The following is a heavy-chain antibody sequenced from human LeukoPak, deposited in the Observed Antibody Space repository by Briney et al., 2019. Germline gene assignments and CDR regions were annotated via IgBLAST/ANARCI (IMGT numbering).Heavy chain of an antibody. Sequence: ASVKVSCKASGYTFTSYGISWVRQAPGQGLESMGWISACNGNTNYAQKLQGRVTMTTDTSTSTAYMELRSLRSDDTAVYYCARLGATVVNDAFDIWGQGTMVTVSS. CDR3: ARLGATVVNDAFDI. CDR2: ISACNGNT. D-gene: IGHD4-23*01. J-gene: IGHJ3*02. CDR1: GYTFTSYG. V-gene: IGHV1-18*01.